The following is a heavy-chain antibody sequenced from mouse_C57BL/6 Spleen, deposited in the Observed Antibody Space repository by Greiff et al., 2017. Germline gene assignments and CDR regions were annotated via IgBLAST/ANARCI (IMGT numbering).Heavy chain of an antibody. CDR2: IRSKSNNYAT. J-gene: IGHJ1*03. Sequence: EVQLVESGGGLVQPKGSLKLSCAASGFSFNTYAMNWVRQAPGKGLEWVARIRSKSNNYATYYADSVKDRFTISRDDSESMLYLQMNNLKTEDTAMYYCVRFMMGYFDVWGTGTTVTVSS. D-gene: IGHD2-3*01. CDR1: GFSFNTYA. CDR3: VRFMMGYFDV. V-gene: IGHV10-1*01.